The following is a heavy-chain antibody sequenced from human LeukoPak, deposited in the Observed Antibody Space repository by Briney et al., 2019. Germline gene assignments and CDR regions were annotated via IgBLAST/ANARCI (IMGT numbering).Heavy chain of an antibody. J-gene: IGHJ3*02. CDR3: ASSMVRGVIIVNAFDI. V-gene: IGHV3-48*03. CDR1: GFTFSSYE. D-gene: IGHD3-10*01. Sequence: GGSLRLSCAASGFTFSSYEMNWVRQAPGKGLEWVSYISSSGSTIYYADSVKGRFTISRDNAKNSLYLQMNSLRAEDTAVYYCASSMVRGVIIVNAFDIWGQGTMVTVSS. CDR2: ISSSGSTI.